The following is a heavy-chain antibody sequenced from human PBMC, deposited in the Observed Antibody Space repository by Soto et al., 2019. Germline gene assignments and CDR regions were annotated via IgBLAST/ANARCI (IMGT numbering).Heavy chain of an antibody. CDR1: GGSISSGGYY. J-gene: IGHJ3*02. V-gene: IGHV4-31*03. CDR2: IYYSGST. CDR3: ARETHYDSSGYYYHAFDI. Sequence: LSLTCTVSGGSISSGGYYWSWIRQHPGKGLEWIGYIYYSGSTYYNPSLKSRVTISVDTSKNQFSLKLSSVTAADTAVYYCARETHYDSSGYYYHAFDIWGQGTMVTVSS. D-gene: IGHD3-22*01.